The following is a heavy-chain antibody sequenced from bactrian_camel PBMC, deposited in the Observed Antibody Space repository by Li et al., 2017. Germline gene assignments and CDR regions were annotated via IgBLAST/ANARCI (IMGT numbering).Heavy chain of an antibody. Sequence: HVQLVESGGGSVQTGGSLTLSCVASVHIHCMGWFRQAPGSEREGVAAIRPDEGRTYYTDSARGRFTISRDSAKNTLFLQMNSLKPEDTAMYYCAIDRPHLKRNSLHFSAFTDFGRGTQVTVS. V-gene: IGHV3S1*01. D-gene: IGHD2*01. CDR1: VHIHC. J-gene: IGHJ4*01. CDR2: IRPDEGRT.